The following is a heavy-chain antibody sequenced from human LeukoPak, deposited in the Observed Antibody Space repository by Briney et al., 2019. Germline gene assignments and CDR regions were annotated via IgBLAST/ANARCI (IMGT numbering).Heavy chain of an antibody. CDR1: GGTFSSYA. V-gene: IGHV1-69*13. J-gene: IGHJ5*02. CDR2: IIPIFGTA. Sequence: ASVKVSCKASGGTFSSYAISWVRQAPGQGLEWMGGIIPIFGTANYAQKFQGRVTITADESTSTAYMELSSLRSEDTAVYYCARDQAPMWELLPNWFDPWGQGTLVTVSS. CDR3: ARDQAPMWELLPNWFDP. D-gene: IGHD1-26*01.